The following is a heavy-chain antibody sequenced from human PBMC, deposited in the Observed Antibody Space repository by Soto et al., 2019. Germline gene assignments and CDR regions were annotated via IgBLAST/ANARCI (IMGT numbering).Heavy chain of an antibody. D-gene: IGHD3-10*01. CDR3: ARLGMVRGVILISWFDP. Sequence: SVKVSCKASGGTFSSYAISWVRQAPGQGLEWMGGIIPIFGTANYAQKFQGRVTITADESTSTAYMELSSLRSEDTAVYYCARLGMVRGVILISWFDPWGQGALVTVSS. V-gene: IGHV1-69*13. CDR2: IIPIFGTA. J-gene: IGHJ5*02. CDR1: GGTFSSYA.